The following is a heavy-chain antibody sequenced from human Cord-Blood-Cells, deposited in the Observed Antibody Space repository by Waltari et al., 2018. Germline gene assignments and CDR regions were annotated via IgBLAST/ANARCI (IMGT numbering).Heavy chain of an antibody. CDR1: GGSFSGYY. V-gene: IGHV4-34*01. Sequence: QVQLQQWGAGLLKPSETLSLTCAVYGGSFSGYYWSWIRQPPGTGLEWIGEINPSGNTNYNPALKSRGTISVDTSKNLFSLKLSSVTAADTSWYYCARTLYDSSGYYSDAFDIWGQGTMVTVSS. CDR2: INPSGNT. J-gene: IGHJ3*02. D-gene: IGHD3-22*01. CDR3: ARTLYDSSGYYSDAFDI.